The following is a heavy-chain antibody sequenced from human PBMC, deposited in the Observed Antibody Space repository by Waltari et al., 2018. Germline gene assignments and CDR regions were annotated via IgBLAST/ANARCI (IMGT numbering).Heavy chain of an antibody. V-gene: IGHV3-30*18. CDR2: ISYDGSNK. D-gene: IGHD1-26*01. CDR3: AKEGEWELLYRFDP. J-gene: IGHJ5*02. CDR1: GFTFSSYG. Sequence: QVQLVESGGGVVQPGRSLRLSCAASGFTFSSYGMHWVRQAPGKGLEGVAVISYDGSNKYYADSVKGRFTISRDNSKNTLYLQMNSLRAEDTAVYYCAKEGEWELLYRFDPWGQGTLVTVSS.